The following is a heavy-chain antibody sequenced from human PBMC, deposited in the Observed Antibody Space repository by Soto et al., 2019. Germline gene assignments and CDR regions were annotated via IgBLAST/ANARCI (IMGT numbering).Heavy chain of an antibody. CDR1: GGSISSYY. CDR2: IYYSGST. V-gene: IGHV4-59*08. D-gene: IGHD2-15*01. J-gene: IGHJ4*02. Sequence: SETLSLTCTVSGGSISSYYWSWIRQPPGKGLEWIGYIYYSGSTNYNPSLKSRVTISVDTSKNQFSLKLSSVTAADTAVYYCARHGKVVVARFDYSGQGTLVTVSS. CDR3: ARHGKVVVARFDY.